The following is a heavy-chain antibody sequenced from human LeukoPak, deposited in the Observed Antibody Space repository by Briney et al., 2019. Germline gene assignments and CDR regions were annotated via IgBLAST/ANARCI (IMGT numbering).Heavy chain of an antibody. CDR1: GGTFSSYA. Sequence: GSSVKVSCKASGGTFSSYAISWVRQAPGQGLEWMGGIIPIFGTANYAQKFQGRVTITTDESTSTAYMELSSLRSEDTAVYYCARGVEWGYSSSSEYFQHWGQGTLVTVSS. J-gene: IGHJ1*01. V-gene: IGHV1-69*05. D-gene: IGHD6-13*01. CDR2: IIPIFGTA. CDR3: ARGVEWGYSSSSEYFQH.